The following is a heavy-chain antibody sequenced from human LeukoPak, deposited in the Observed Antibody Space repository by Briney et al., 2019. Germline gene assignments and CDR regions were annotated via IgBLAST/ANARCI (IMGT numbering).Heavy chain of an antibody. V-gene: IGHV3-23*01. CDR2: ISGSGGST. CDR1: GFTFSSYA. D-gene: IGHD3-3*01. CDR3: ARQGITIFGVVISDASYI. J-gene: IGHJ3*02. Sequence: GGSLRLSCAASGFTFSSYAMSWVRQAPGKGLEWVSAISGSGGSTYYADSVKGRFTISRDNSKNTLYLQMNSLRAEDTAVYYCARQGITIFGVVISDASYIWGQGTMVTVSS.